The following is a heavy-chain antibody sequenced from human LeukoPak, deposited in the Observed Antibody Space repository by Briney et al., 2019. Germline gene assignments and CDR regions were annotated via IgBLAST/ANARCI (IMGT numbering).Heavy chain of an antibody. Sequence: PGRSLGLSCAASGFTFSSYEMNWVRQVPGKGLEWVSYISSSGSTIYYADSVKGRFTISRDNAKNSLYLQMNSLRAEDTAVYYCARGNGGYSYGYLDYWGQGTLVTVSS. CDR3: ARGNGGYSYGYLDY. CDR2: ISSSGSTI. D-gene: IGHD5-18*01. CDR1: GFTFSSYE. V-gene: IGHV3-48*03. J-gene: IGHJ4*02.